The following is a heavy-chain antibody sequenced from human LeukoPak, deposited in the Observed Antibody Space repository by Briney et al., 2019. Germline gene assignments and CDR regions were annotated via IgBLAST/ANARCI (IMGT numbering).Heavy chain of an antibody. J-gene: IGHJ4*02. D-gene: IGHD6-19*01. CDR1: GGSISSSSYY. V-gene: IGHV4-39*01. Sequence: PSETLSLTCTVSGGSISSSSYYWGWIRQPPGKGLEWIGSIYYSGSTYYNPSLKSRVTISVDTSKNQFSLKLGSVTAADTAVYYCARSKIAVAGYYFDYWGQGILVTVSS. CDR2: IYYSGST. CDR3: ARSKIAVAGYYFDY.